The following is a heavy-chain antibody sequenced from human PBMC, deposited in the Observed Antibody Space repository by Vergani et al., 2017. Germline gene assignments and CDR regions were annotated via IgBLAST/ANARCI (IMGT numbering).Heavy chain of an antibody. CDR1: GGSITSSSYY. CDR2: IYHSGGA. D-gene: IGHD3-9*01. CDR3: ARTGSFILRYFHWAL. J-gene: IGHJ4*02. V-gene: IGHV4-39*01. Sequence: QLHLQESGPGLVKPSETLSLTCTVSGGSITSSSYYLGWIRQPPGKGLEWIGNIYHSGGAYYNPSLKGRVTISVDTSKNQFSLEVTSVTAADTAIYFCARTGSFILRYFHWALWGQGTLVTVSS.